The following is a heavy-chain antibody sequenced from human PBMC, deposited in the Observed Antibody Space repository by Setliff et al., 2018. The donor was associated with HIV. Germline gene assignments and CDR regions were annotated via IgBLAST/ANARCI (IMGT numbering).Heavy chain of an antibody. CDR1: GFTFSNSA. CDR2: ISYDGSNK. Sequence: RLSCAASGFTFSNSAMHWVRQAPGKGLGWVAGISYDGSNKYYTDSVKGRFTISRDNSKNTLYLQMNSLRAEDSAVYYCARLRLYNSALDYWGQGTLVTVSS. D-gene: IGHD3-10*01. V-gene: IGHV3-30*04. J-gene: IGHJ4*02. CDR3: ARLRLYNSALDY.